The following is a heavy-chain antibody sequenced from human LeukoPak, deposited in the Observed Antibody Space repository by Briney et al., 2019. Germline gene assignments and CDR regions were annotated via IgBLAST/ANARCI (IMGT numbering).Heavy chain of an antibody. V-gene: IGHV3-33*01. D-gene: IGHD6-13*01. CDR2: IWYDGSNK. J-gene: IGHJ4*02. CDR1: GFTFSSYG. CDR3: AREIIAAAGTYFDY. Sequence: GGSLRLSCAASGFTFSSYGMHWVRQASGKGLEWVAVIWYDGSNKYYADSVKGRFTISRDNSKNTLYLQMNSLRAEDTAVYYCAREIIAAAGTYFDYWGQGTLVTVSS.